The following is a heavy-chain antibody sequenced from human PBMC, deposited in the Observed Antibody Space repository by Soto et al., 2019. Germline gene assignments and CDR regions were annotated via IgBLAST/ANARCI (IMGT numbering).Heavy chain of an antibody. CDR3: ARSRDGYNLNPIDQ. CDR1: TGSSDSFY. CDR2: FFYTGST. D-gene: IGHD5-12*01. J-gene: IGHJ4*02. Sequence: QVQLQVSGPGLVKPSATLSLSCTVSTGSSDSFYWSWIRQPPGKGLEWIGYFFYTGSTNHNPSLKGRVTISLDMSSSQFYLSLTSVTAADTAMYYCARSRDGYNLNPIDQWGQGLLVTVSS. V-gene: IGHV4-59*01.